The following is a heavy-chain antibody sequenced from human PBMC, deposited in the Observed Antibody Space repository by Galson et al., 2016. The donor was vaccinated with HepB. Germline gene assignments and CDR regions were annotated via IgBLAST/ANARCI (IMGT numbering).Heavy chain of an antibody. Sequence: SLRLSCAASGFRFSGSTMHWVRQASGKGLEWVGRIRSDSNSYATAYAASVQGRFTISRDDSKNTAYLQMISLQDEDTAVYYCARVGNQDYGDYEWIGWFGAWGHGTLVTVSS. V-gene: IGHV3-73*01. CDR2: IRSDSNSYAT. CDR3: ARVGNQDYGDYEWIGWFGA. D-gene: IGHD4-17*01. CDR1: GFRFSGST. J-gene: IGHJ5*01.